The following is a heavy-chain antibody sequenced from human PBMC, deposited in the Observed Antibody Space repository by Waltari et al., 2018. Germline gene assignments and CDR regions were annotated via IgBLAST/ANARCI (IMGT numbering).Heavy chain of an antibody. CDR2: IYYSGST. CDR3: ARHNEYFYDRRALLDP. J-gene: IGHJ5*02. Sequence: QLQLQESGPGLVKPSETLSLTCTVSGGSISSSSYYWGWIRQPPGKGLEWIGSIYYSGSTYYNPSLKSRVTISVDTSKNQFSLKLSSVTAADTAVYYCARHNEYFYDRRALLDPWGQGTLVTVSS. D-gene: IGHD3-22*01. V-gene: IGHV4-39*01. CDR1: GGSISSSSYY.